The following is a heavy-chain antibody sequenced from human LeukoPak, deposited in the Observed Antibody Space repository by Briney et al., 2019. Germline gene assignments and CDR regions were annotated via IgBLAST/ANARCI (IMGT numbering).Heavy chain of an antibody. CDR2: INPSGGST. J-gene: IGHJ4*02. CDR3: ARGMAARYYFDY. D-gene: IGHD6-13*01. CDR1: GYTFTSYY. V-gene: IGHV1-46*01. Sequence: ASVKVSCKASGYTFTSYYMHWVRQAPGQGLEWMGIINPSGGSTSYAQKFQGRVTMTRDMSTSTVYMELSSLTSDDTAVYYCARGMAARYYFDYWGQGTLVTVSS.